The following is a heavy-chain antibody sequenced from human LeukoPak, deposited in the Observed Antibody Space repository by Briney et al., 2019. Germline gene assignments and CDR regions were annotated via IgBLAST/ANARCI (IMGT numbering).Heavy chain of an antibody. Sequence: ASVKVSCKASGYTFTSYDINWVRQATGQGLEWMGWMNPSSGNTGCAQKFQGRVTITRNTSISTAYMELSSLSSEDTAVYYCARGGGSYWESWFDPWGQGTLVTVSS. CDR1: GYTFTSYD. D-gene: IGHD1-26*01. V-gene: IGHV1-8*01. CDR2: MNPSSGNT. CDR3: ARGGGSYWESWFDP. J-gene: IGHJ5*02.